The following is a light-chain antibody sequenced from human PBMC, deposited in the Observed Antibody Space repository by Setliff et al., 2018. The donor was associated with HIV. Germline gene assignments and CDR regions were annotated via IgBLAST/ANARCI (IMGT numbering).Light chain of an antibody. CDR3: SAYAGRNNEG. CDR2: EVN. V-gene: IGLV2-8*01. CDR1: SSDVVDYNF. Sequence: QSALTQPPSASGSPGQSVTISCTGTSSDVVDYNFVSWYQHHPGKAPKLVIYEVNKRPSGVPDRFSGSKSDNTASLTVSGLQADDEADYYCSAYAGRNNEGFGSGTKVTVL. J-gene: IGLJ1*01.